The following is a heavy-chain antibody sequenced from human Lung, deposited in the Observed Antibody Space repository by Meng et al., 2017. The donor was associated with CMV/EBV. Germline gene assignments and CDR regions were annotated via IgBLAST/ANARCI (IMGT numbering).Heavy chain of an antibody. Sequence: FRAYRIHWVRQTPGQGLEWVGVSTRDSRAADYGRTFRGWVTVKRDTSITTVFLELTRLKYDDTAVYYCARGVINSEGKRALDFWGQGTLVTVSS. J-gene: IGHJ4*02. CDR3: ARGVINSEGKRALDF. CDR2: STRDSRAA. V-gene: IGHV1-2*04. CDR1: FRAYR. D-gene: IGHD3-22*01.